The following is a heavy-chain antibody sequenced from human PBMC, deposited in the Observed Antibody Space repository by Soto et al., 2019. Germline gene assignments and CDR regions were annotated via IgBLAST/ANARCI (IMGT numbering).Heavy chain of an antibody. D-gene: IGHD2-15*01. CDR2: IIPIFGTA. Sequence: SVKVSCKASGGTFSSYAISWVRQAPGQGLEWMGGIIPIFGTANYAQKFQGRVTITADESTSTAYMELSSLRSEDTAVYYCARTGACSGGSCYSTGYYYGMDVWGQGTTVTVSS. J-gene: IGHJ6*02. V-gene: IGHV1-69*13. CDR1: GGTFSSYA. CDR3: ARTGACSGGSCYSTGYYYGMDV.